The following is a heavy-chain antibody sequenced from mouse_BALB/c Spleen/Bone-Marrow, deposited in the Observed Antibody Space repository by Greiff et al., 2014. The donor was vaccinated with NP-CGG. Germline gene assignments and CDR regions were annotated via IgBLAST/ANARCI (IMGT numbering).Heavy chain of an antibody. V-gene: IGHV1-69*02. D-gene: IGHD2-2*01. Sequence: QVQLQQSGAELVRPGASVKLSCKASGYTFTNYWINWAKQRPGQGLEWIGNIYPSDSYTNYNQKFKDKATLTVDKSSSTAYMQLSSPTSEDSAVYYCTRWLPYAMDYWGQGTSVTVSS. J-gene: IGHJ4*01. CDR3: TRWLPYAMDY. CDR1: GYTFTNYW. CDR2: IYPSDSYT.